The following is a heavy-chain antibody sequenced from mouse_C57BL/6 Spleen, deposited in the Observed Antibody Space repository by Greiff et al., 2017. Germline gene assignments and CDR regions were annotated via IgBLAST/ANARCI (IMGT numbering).Heavy chain of an antibody. D-gene: IGHD2-3*01. CDR2: INPNNGGT. J-gene: IGHJ3*01. V-gene: IGHV1-26*01. CDR1: GYTFTDYY. Sequence: VQLQQSGPELVKPGASVKISCKASGYTFTDYYMNWVKQSHGKSLEWIGDINPNNGGTSYNQKFKGKATLAVDKSSSTAYMELRSLTSEDSAVYYSARSGGDGYYVFAYWGQGTLVTVSA. CDR3: ARSGGDGYYVFAY.